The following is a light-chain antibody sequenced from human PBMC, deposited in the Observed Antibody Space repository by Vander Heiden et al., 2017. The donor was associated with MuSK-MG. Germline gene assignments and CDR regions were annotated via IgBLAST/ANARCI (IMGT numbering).Light chain of an antibody. Sequence: QSVLTPPPSLSGAPGQRVTLSCPGRTPNLGAGYDVPWYQQLPGAVPKLLIYRNTNRPSGVADRFSASRSGTSASLVITGLQAEEEADYYCQSYDSRRSGSYVFGSGTKVTVL. CDR1: TPNLGAGYD. CDR3: QSYDSRRSGSYV. CDR2: RNT. V-gene: IGLV1-40*01. J-gene: IGLJ1*01.